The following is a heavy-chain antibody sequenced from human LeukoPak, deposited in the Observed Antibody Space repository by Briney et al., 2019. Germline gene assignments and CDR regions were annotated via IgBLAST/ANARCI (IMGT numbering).Heavy chain of an antibody. J-gene: IGHJ4*02. V-gene: IGHV1-46*01. D-gene: IGHD3-22*01. CDR2: INPSGGTT. CDR3: ARAADYYDSSGPQGY. Sequence: ASVKVSCKASGGTFSSYYMHWVRQAPGQGLEWMGIINPSGGTTSYAQKFQGRVTMTRDTSTSTVYMELSSLRSEDTAVYYCARAADYYDSSGPQGYWGQGTLVTVSS. CDR1: GGTFSSYY.